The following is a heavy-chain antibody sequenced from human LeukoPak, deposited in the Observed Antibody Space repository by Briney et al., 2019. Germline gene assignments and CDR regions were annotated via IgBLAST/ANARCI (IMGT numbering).Heavy chain of an antibody. D-gene: IGHD2-2*01. CDR3: AREVPATVSSDAFDI. Sequence: GGSLRLSCAASGFTFSDYYMSWISQAPGKGLEWVSYISSSGSTIYYADSVKGRFTISRDNAKNSLYLQMNSLRAEDTAVYYCAREVPATVSSDAFDIWGQGTMVTVSS. V-gene: IGHV3-11*04. CDR2: ISSSGSTI. CDR1: GFTFSDYY. J-gene: IGHJ3*02.